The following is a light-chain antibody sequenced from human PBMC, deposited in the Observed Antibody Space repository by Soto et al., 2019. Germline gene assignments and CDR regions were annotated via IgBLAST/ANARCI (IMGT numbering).Light chain of an antibody. CDR3: QQYKSWPIT. CDR1: QSVDTN. J-gene: IGKJ5*01. V-gene: IGKV3D-15*01. Sequence: EIVMTQSPATLSLSPGDTATISCRASQSVDTNLAWYVQKPGQAPRRLMYGVSTWGTGVTARFSGSGSGTEFTLTISSLQSEDFAIYYCQQYKSWPITFAQGTRLEIK. CDR2: GVS.